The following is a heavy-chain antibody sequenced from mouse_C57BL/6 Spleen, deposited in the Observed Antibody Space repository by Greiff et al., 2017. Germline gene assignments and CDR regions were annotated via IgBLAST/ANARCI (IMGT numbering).Heavy chain of an antibody. CDR2: INPSSGYT. CDR1: GYTFTSYW. Sequence: VKLKESGAELAKPGASVKLSCKASGYTFTSYWMNWVKQRPGQGLEWIGYINPSSGYTKYNQKFKGKATLTADKSSSTAYMQLSSLTYEDSAVYYCAPLGGWGIEEFAYWGQGTLVTVSA. CDR3: APLGGWGIEEFAY. D-gene: IGHD1-2*01. J-gene: IGHJ3*01. V-gene: IGHV1-7*01.